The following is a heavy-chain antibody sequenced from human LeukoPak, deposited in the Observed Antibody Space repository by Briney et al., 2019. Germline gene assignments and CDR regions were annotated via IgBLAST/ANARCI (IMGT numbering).Heavy chain of an antibody. Sequence: SETLSLTRAVYGGSFSGYYWSWIRQPPGKGLEWIGEINHSGSTNYNPSLKSRVTISVDTSKNQFSLKLSSVTAADTAVYYCARSGDSSSSRRYYYYYYMDVWGKGTTVTVSS. CDR2: INHSGST. J-gene: IGHJ6*03. CDR1: GGSFSGYY. CDR3: ARSGDSSSSRRYYYYYYMDV. V-gene: IGHV4-34*01. D-gene: IGHD6-6*01.